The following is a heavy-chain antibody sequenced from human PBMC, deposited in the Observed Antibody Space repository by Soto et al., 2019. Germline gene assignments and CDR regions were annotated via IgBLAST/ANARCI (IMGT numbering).Heavy chain of an antibody. V-gene: IGHV4-59*01. D-gene: IGHD2-2*01. Sequence: ASETLSLTCTVSGGSISSYYWSWIRQPPGKGLEWIGYIYYSGSTNYNPSLKSRVTISVDTSKNQFSLKLSSVTAADTAVYYCARIIVVVPAARSFYYYYYMDVWGKGTTVT. J-gene: IGHJ6*03. CDR2: IYYSGST. CDR3: ARIIVVVPAARSFYYYYYMDV. CDR1: GGSISSYY.